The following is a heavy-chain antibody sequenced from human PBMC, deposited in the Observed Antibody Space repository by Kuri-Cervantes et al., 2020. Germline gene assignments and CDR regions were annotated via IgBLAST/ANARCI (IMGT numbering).Heavy chain of an antibody. D-gene: IGHD4-17*01. CDR1: GFTFSSYA. CDR3: ARGPHYGDYVVFNAFDI. Sequence: GESLKISCAASGFTFSSYAMHWVRQAPGKGLEWVAVISYDGSNKYYADSVKGRFTISRDNSKNTLYLQMNSLRAEDTAVYYCARGPHYGDYVVFNAFDIWGQGTMVTVSS. V-gene: IGHV3-30*01. CDR2: ISYDGSNK. J-gene: IGHJ3*02.